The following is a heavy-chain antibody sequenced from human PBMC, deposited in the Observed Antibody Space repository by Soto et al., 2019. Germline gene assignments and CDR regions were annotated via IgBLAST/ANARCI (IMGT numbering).Heavy chain of an antibody. CDR3: AKLIGYGDYFDY. CDR2: ISGSGGST. Sequence: GSLRLSCAASGFTFSSYAMSWVRQAPGKGLEWVSAISGSGGSTYYADSVKGRFTISRDNSKNTLYLQMNSLRAEDTAVYYCAKLIGYGDYFDYWGQGTLVTVSS. D-gene: IGHD4-17*01. J-gene: IGHJ4*02. V-gene: IGHV3-23*01. CDR1: GFTFSSYA.